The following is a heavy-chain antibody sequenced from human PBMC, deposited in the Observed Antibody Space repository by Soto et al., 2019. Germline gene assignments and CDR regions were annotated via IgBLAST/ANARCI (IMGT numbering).Heavy chain of an antibody. J-gene: IGHJ4*02. V-gene: IGHV3-48*03. D-gene: IGHD2-15*01. CDR2: ISSSGSTI. Sequence: PSETLRLSCAASGFTFSSYEMNWVRQAPGKGLEWASYISSSGSTIYYADSVKGRFTISRDNAKNSLYLQMNSLRAEDTAVYYCAQTQRYCSGGSCYRGFDYWGQGTLVTVSS. CDR3: AQTQRYCSGGSCYRGFDY. CDR1: GFTFSSYE.